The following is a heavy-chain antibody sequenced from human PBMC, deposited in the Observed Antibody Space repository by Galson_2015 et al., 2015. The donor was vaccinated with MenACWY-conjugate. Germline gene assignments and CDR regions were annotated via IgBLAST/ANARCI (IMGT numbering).Heavy chain of an antibody. J-gene: IGHJ4*02. CDR2: IKQDGSEK. D-gene: IGHD3-10*01. V-gene: IGHV3-7*01. CDR1: GFTFSNFW. Sequence: SLRLSCAASGFTFSNFWMSWVRQAPGKELEWVASIKQDGSEKYLVDSVKGRFTISRDNAENSLFLQMNSLRAEDTAVYYYARERWVRGVFFDQWGQRTLVTVSS. CDR3: ARERWVRGVFFDQ.